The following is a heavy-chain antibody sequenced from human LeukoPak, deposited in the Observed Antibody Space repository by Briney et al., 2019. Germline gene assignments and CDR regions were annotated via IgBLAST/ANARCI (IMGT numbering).Heavy chain of an antibody. Sequence: GGSLRLSCAASGFTFSSYSMNWVRQAPGKGLEWVSYISSSSSTIYYADSVKGRFTISRDNAKNSLYLQMSSLRAEDTAVYYCARGSTMGATDAFDIWGQGTMVTVSS. CDR2: ISSSSSTI. D-gene: IGHD1-26*01. CDR1: GFTFSSYS. J-gene: IGHJ3*02. CDR3: ARGSTMGATDAFDI. V-gene: IGHV3-48*01.